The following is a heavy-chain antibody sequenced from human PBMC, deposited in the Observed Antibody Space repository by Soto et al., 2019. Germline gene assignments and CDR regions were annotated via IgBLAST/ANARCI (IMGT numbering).Heavy chain of an antibody. V-gene: IGHV3-23*01. CDR2: ISGSGGHT. Sequence: GGSLRLSCTGSGFSFFSYAMSWVRQAPGKGLEWVSTISGSGGHTYYADSVKGRFVVSRDNDKNTVYLHMSSLTGKDTAVYFCAKIEMGWFDHWGQGTQVTVSS. CDR3: AKIEMGWFDH. D-gene: IGHD2-8*01. J-gene: IGHJ5*02. CDR1: GFSFFSYA.